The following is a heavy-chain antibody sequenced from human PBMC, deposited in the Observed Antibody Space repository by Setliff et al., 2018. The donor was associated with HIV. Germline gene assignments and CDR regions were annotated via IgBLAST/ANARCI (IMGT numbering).Heavy chain of an antibody. V-gene: IGHV4-59*11. CDR1: GGSISSHY. J-gene: IGHJ6*02. D-gene: IGHD5-18*01. Sequence: PSETLSLTCTVSGGSISSHYWSWIRQPPGKGLEWIGSIYSSGSTNYNPSLKSRVTMSVDTSKNQFSLKLRSVTAADTAVFYCARVKYSYAQGFYYGMDVWGQGTTVTVSS. CDR2: IYSSGST. CDR3: ARVKYSYAQGFYYGMDV.